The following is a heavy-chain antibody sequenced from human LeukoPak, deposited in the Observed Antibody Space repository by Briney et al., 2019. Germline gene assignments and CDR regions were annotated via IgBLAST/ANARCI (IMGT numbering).Heavy chain of an antibody. D-gene: IGHD4-17*01. Sequence: PSETLSLTCTVSGGSISSSSYYWGWIRQPPGKGLEWIGSIYYSGSTYYNPSLKSRVTISVDTSKNQFSLKLGSVTAADTAVYYCARDQRTTVTTPFDYWGQGTLVTVSS. J-gene: IGHJ4*02. CDR1: GGSISSSSYY. V-gene: IGHV4-39*07. CDR3: ARDQRTTVTTPFDY. CDR2: IYYSGST.